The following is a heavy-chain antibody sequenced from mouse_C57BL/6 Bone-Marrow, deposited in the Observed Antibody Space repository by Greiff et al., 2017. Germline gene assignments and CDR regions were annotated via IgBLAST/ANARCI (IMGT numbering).Heavy chain of an antibody. Sequence: EVQVVESGGGLVQPGASLKLSCESSEYEFPSYDMSWVRKTPEKRLELVAAINSNGGSTYYPDTMERRFIISRDNTKRTLYLQLSSLRSEDTALYYCASPTIITSGYAMDYWGRGTSVTVSS. D-gene: IGHD2-4*01. V-gene: IGHV5-2*01. J-gene: IGHJ4*01. CDR3: ASPTIITSGYAMDY. CDR2: INSNGGST. CDR1: EYEFPSYD.